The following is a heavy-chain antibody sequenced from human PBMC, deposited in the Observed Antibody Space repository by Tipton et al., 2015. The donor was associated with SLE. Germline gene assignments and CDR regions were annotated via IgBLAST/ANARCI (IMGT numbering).Heavy chain of an antibody. CDR1: GGSISSGSYY. CDR2: IYTSGST. D-gene: IGHD3-22*01. J-gene: IGHJ4*02. Sequence: TLSLTCTVSGGSISSGSYYWSWIRQPAGKGLEWIGHIYTSGSTNYNPSLKSRVTISVDTSKNQFSLKLSSVTAADTAVYYCARRGRRYDSSGYYSYYFDYWGQGTLVTVPS. V-gene: IGHV4-61*09. CDR3: ARRGRRYDSSGYYSYYFDY.